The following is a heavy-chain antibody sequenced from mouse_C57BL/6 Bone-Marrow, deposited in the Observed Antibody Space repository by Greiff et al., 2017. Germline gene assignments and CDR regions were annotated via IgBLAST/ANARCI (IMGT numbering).Heavy chain of an antibody. CDR1: GYTFTSYG. Sequence: QVQLQQSGAELARPGASVKLSCKASGYTFTSYGISWVKQRTGQGLEWIGEIYPRSGNTYYNEKFKGKATLTADKSSSTAYMELRSLTSEDSAVYFCARWGYGSSPHWHFDVWGTGTTVTVSS. CDR3: ARWGYGSSPHWHFDV. D-gene: IGHD1-1*01. J-gene: IGHJ1*03. V-gene: IGHV1-81*01. CDR2: IYPRSGNT.